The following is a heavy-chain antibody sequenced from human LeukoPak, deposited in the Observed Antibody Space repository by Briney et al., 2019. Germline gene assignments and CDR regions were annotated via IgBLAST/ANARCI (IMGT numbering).Heavy chain of an antibody. D-gene: IGHD7-27*01. V-gene: IGHV3-23*01. CDR1: GFTFSSYA. Sequence: GGSLRLSCAASGFTFSSYAMSWVRQAPGKGLEWVSSINNSGGNTYYADSVRGRFTISRDNSKNTLYLQMNSLRAEDTAVYYCAKEEMGIPSEDFDYWGQATLVTVPS. CDR2: INNSGGNT. J-gene: IGHJ4*02. CDR3: AKEEMGIPSEDFDY.